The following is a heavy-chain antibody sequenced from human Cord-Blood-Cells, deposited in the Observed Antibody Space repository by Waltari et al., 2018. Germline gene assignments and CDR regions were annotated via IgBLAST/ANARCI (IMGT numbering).Heavy chain of an antibody. V-gene: IGHV4-39*07. D-gene: IGHD6-19*01. CDR1: GGSIRSSSYY. CDR3: ARSIAVAGTYFQH. Sequence: QLQLQESGPGLVKPSETLSLTCTVSGGSIRSSSYYWGWIRQPPGKGLEWIGSIYYSGSTYYNPSLKSRVTISVDTSKNQFSLKLSSVTAADTAVYYCARSIAVAGTYFQHWGQGTLVTVSS. J-gene: IGHJ1*01. CDR2: IYYSGST.